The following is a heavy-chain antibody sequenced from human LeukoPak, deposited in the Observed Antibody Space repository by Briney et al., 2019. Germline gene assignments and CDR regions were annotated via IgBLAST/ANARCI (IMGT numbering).Heavy chain of an antibody. CDR2: ISSSSSYI. CDR3: AKESWPTVTTAGHTYFDY. Sequence: GGSLRLSCGASGFTFSSYGMHWVRQAPGKGLEWVSSISSSSSYIYYADSVKGRFTISRDNAKNSLYLQMNSLRAEDTAIYYCAKESWPTVTTAGHTYFDYWGQGTLVTVSS. D-gene: IGHD4-17*01. V-gene: IGHV3-21*01. J-gene: IGHJ4*02. CDR1: GFTFSSYG.